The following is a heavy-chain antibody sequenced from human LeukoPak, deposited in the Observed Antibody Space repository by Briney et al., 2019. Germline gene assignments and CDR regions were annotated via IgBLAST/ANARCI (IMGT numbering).Heavy chain of an antibody. CDR3: ARAPTPGLFDY. J-gene: IGHJ4*02. CDR2: IYHSGST. CDR1: GYSISSGYY. V-gene: IGHV4-38-2*02. Sequence: SETLSLTCTVSGYSISSGYYWGWIRQPPEKGLEWIGNIYHSGSTYYNPSLKSRVTISVDTSKNQFSLKLSSVTAADTAVYYCARAPTPGLFDYWGQGTLVTVSS. D-gene: IGHD3-10*01.